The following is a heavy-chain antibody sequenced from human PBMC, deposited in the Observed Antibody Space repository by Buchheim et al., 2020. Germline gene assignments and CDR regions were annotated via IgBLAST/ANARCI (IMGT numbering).Heavy chain of an antibody. CDR1: GFTFSSYG. Sequence: QVQLVESGGGVVQPGRSLRLSCAASGFTFSSYGMHWVRQAPGKGLEWVAVISYDGSNKYYADSVKGRFTISRDNSKNTLYLQMNSLRAEDTAVYYCAKAGAGAPLDYWGQGTL. J-gene: IGHJ4*02. CDR2: ISYDGSNK. V-gene: IGHV3-30*18. CDR3: AKAGAGAPLDY. D-gene: IGHD4/OR15-4a*01.